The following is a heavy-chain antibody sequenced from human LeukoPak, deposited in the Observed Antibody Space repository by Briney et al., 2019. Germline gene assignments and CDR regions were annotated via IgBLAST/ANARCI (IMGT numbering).Heavy chain of an antibody. J-gene: IGHJ4*02. D-gene: IGHD2-15*01. Sequence: GGSLRLSCAASGFTFSSYSMNWVRQAPGKGLEWVSSISSSSYIYYADSVKGRFTISRDNSKNTLYLQMNSLRAEDTAVYYCAKDPLPCSGGTCYLVSFFFFDYWGQGTLVTVSS. CDR1: GFTFSSYS. CDR3: AKDPLPCSGGTCYLVSFFFFDY. CDR2: ISSSSYI. V-gene: IGHV3-21*04.